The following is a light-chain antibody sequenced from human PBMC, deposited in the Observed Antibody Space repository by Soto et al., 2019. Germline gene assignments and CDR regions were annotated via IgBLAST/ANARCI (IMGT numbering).Light chain of an antibody. V-gene: IGKV1-39*01. Sequence: IQRTQSESTMSESVGDTGTGTGLSSQSVDNYLKWYQQKPGKGPGLLIYAASTLQSGVPSRFSGSGSGTDFTLTISGLQPEDFATYYCQQVLRPPLTFGPGTKVDI. CDR1: QSVDNY. CDR3: QQVLRPPLT. CDR2: AAS. J-gene: IGKJ3*01.